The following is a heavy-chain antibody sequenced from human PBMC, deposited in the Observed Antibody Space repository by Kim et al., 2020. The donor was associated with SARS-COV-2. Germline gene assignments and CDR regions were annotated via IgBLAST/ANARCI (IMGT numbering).Heavy chain of an antibody. J-gene: IGHJ4*02. D-gene: IGHD3-16*01. V-gene: IGHV3-7*03. CDR1: GLTISSYW. CDR2: IRQDGNEK. Sequence: GGSLRLSCAASGLTISSYWMSWVRQAPGKGLEWVANIRQDGNEKYYVDSVKGRFTISRDNAKNSLYLQMNRLRVEDTAVYYCPRAGGWYWGEGSLVTVSS. CDR3: PRAGGWY.